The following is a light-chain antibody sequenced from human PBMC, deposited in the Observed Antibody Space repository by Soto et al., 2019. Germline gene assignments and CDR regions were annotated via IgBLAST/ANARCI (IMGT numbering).Light chain of an antibody. V-gene: IGLV1-40*01. J-gene: IGLJ2*01. CDR1: RSNIGAGAD. Sequence: QSVLTQPPSVSGAPGRGVTISCTGSRSNIGAGADVHWYQQFPGSAPKLLIYVNNNRPSGVPDRFSGSKSDTSASLAITGLQAEDEAEYFCQSYDFSLGGSVIFGGGTKVTVL. CDR3: QSYDFSLGGSVI. CDR2: VNN.